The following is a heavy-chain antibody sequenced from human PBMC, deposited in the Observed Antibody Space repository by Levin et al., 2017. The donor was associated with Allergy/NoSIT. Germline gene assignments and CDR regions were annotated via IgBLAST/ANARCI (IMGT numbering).Heavy chain of an antibody. CDR3: ARVFYYYDSSGYYQGDAFDS. Sequence: GGSLRLSCAASGFTFSSYWMHWVRQAPGKGLVWVSRINSDGSSTSYADSVKGRFTISRDNAKNTLYLQMNSLRAEDTAVYYCARVFYYYDSSGYYQGDAFDSWGQGTMVTVSS. CDR2: INSDGSST. CDR1: GFTFSSYW. J-gene: IGHJ3*02. V-gene: IGHV3-74*01. D-gene: IGHD3-22*01.